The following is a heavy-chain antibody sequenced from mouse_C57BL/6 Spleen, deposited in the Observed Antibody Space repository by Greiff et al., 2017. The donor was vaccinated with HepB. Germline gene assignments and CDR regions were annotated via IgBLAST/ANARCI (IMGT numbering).Heavy chain of an antibody. CDR2: INPSNGGT. CDR3: ARASLTTVVVDYYAMDY. CDR1: GYTFTSYW. D-gene: IGHD1-1*01. Sequence: QVQLKQSGTELVKPGASVKLSCKASGYTFTSYWMHWVKQRPGQGLEWIGNINPSNGGTNYNEKFKSKATLTVDKSSSTAYMQLSSLTSEDSAVYYCARASLTTVVVDYYAMDYWGQGTSVTVSS. J-gene: IGHJ4*01. V-gene: IGHV1-53*01.